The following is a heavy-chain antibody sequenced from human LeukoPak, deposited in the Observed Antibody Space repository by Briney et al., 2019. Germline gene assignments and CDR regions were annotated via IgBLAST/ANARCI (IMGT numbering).Heavy chain of an antibody. CDR2: ISSSSSYI. V-gene: IGHV3-21*01. CDR1: GFTFSSYS. CDR3: ARDRGVVVAATSYGMDV. Sequence: GGSLRLSCAASGFTFSSYSMNWVRQAPGKGLEWVSSISSSSSYIYYADSVKGRFTISRDNSKNTLYLQMNSLRAEDTAVYYCARDRGVVVAATSYGMDVWGQGTTVTVSS. J-gene: IGHJ6*02. D-gene: IGHD2-15*01.